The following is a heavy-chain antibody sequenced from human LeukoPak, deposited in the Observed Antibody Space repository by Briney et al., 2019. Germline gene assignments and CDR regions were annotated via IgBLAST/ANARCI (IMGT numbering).Heavy chain of an antibody. V-gene: IGHV1-3*01. J-gene: IGHJ6*02. CDR1: GYTFTSYA. Sequence: ASVKVSCKASGYTFTSYAMHWVRQAPGQRLEWMGWINAGNGNTKYSQKFQGRVTITRDTSASTAYMELSSLRSEDTAVYYCARDSYGSGSMDVWGQGTTVTVSS. CDR3: ARDSYGSGSMDV. CDR2: INAGNGNT. D-gene: IGHD3-10*01.